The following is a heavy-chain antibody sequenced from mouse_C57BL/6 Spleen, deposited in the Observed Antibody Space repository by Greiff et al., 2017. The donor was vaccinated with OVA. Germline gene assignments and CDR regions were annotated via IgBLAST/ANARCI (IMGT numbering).Heavy chain of an antibody. CDR1: GYTFTDYE. D-gene: IGHD1-1*01. J-gene: IGHJ2*01. V-gene: IGHV1-15*01. CDR2: IDPETGGT. Sequence: VQLQQSGAELVRPGASVTLSCKASGYTFTDYEMHWVKQTPVHGLEWIGAIDPETGGTAYNQKFKGKAILTADKSSSTAYMELRSLTSEDSAVYDCKIHYYGSPDVDDWGQGTTGTVSS. CDR3: KIHYYGSPDVDD.